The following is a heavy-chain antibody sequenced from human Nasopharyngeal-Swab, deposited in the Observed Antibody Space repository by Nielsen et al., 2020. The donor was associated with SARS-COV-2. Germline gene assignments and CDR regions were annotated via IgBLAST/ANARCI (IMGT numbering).Heavy chain of an antibody. CDR1: GGSFSSYY. J-gene: IGHJ5*02. Sequence: SETLSLTCAVYGGSFSSYYWGWIRQPPGKGLEWIAEINQSGSANYNPSLRSRVTISVDTSKNQFSLKLSSVTAADTAVYYCAKEGATGWFDPWGQGTLVTVSS. CDR2: INQSGSA. V-gene: IGHV4-34*01. CDR3: AKEGATGWFDP.